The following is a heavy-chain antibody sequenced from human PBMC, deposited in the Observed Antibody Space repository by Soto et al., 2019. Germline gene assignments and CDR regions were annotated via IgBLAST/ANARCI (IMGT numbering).Heavy chain of an antibody. CDR3: ARVVRMVARYYFDY. J-gene: IGHJ4*02. V-gene: IGHV4-31*03. Sequence: SETLSLICTVSGGSIRSDGYYWSWIRQHPGKGLEWIGYIYYSGSTYYNPYYSGSTYYSPSLKSRVTISGDTSNNHFSLILNSVTAADTAVYYCARVVRMVARYYFDYWGQGTLVTVSS. D-gene: IGHD5-12*01. CDR1: GGSIRSDGYY. CDR2: IYYSGST.